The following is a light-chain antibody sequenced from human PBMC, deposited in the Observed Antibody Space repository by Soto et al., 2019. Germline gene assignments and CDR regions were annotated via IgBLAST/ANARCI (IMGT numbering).Light chain of an antibody. CDR2: GNS. CDR1: SSNIGAGYD. V-gene: IGLV1-40*01. CDR3: QSYDSSLSGWV. Sequence: QSVLTQPPSVSGAPGQRVTISCTGSSSNIGAGYDVHWYQQLPGTAPKLLICGNSNRPSGVPDRFSGSKSGTSASLAITGRQAEDEADYYCQSYDSSLSGWVFGGGTKVTVL. J-gene: IGLJ3*02.